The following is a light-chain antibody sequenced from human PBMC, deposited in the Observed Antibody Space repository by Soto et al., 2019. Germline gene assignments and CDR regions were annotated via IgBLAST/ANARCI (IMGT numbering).Light chain of an antibody. CDR2: EVS. J-gene: IGLJ1*01. CDR3: SPHTTYNTRV. V-gene: IGLV2-14*01. CDR1: SSDVGGYNY. Sequence: QSVLTKPASVYGAPGQSIAISCTGTSSDVGGYNYVSWYQQHPDKAPKLIIHEVSNRPSGVSDRFSGSKSGNTASLSISGLQADDEADYYCSPHTTYNTRVFGSGTKVTVL.